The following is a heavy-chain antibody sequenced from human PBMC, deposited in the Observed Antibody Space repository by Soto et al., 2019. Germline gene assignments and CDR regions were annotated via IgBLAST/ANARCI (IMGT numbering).Heavy chain of an antibody. V-gene: IGHV1-69*12. D-gene: IGHD3-10*01. Sequence: QVQLVQSGAEVKKPGSSVKVSCKASGGTFSSYAISWVRQAPGQGLEWMGGIIPIFGTANYAQKFQGRVTITADESTSTAYMELSSLRSEDTALYYCARDQSRIAMVRGADDAFDIWGQGTMVTVSS. CDR1: GGTFSSYA. CDR3: ARDQSRIAMVRGADDAFDI. J-gene: IGHJ3*02. CDR2: IIPIFGTA.